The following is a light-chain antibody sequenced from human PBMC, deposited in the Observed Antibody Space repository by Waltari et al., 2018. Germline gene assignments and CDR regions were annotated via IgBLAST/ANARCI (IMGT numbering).Light chain of an antibody. CDR2: EVS. V-gene: IGLV2-14*03. J-gene: IGLJ2*01. Sequence: GSSSDVGDYNYVSWYQQHPGKAPKLLIYEVSNRPSGVSNRFSGSKSGNPASLTISWLLAEDEADYYCISYSSSTTLGVFGGGTKLTVL. CDR3: ISYSSSTTLGV. CDR1: SSDVGDYNY.